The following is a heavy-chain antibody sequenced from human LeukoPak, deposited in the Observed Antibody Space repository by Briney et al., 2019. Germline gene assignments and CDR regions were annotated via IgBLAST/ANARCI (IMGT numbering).Heavy chain of an antibody. CDR3: ARDGRGYSYGPLDY. D-gene: IGHD5-18*01. V-gene: IGHV3-21*05. Sequence: GGSLRLSCVASGFTFSSYSFNWVRQAPGKGLEWVAYISTSTSFIYHVDSAKGRFTISRDNAKNSLYLQMNSLRVEDTAVYYCARDGRGYSYGPLDYWGQGTLVTVSS. CDR2: ISTSTSFI. J-gene: IGHJ4*02. CDR1: GFTFSSYS.